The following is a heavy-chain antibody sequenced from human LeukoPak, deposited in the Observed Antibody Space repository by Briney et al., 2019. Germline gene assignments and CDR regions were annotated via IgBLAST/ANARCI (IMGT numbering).Heavy chain of an antibody. CDR3: AREVAPEGAFDI. CDR2: IYYSGST. CDR1: GGSISSGSYY. J-gene: IGHJ3*02. V-gene: IGHV4-61*01. D-gene: IGHD2-2*01. Sequence: PSETLSLTCTVSGGSISSGSYYWSWIRQPPGKGLEWIGYIYYSGSTNYNPSLKSRVTISVDTSKNQFSLKLSSVTAADTAVYYCAREVAPEGAFDIWGQGTMVTVSS.